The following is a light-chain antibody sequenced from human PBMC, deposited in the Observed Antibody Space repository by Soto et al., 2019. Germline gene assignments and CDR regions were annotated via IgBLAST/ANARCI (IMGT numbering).Light chain of an antibody. CDR3: SSYAGSSNV. Sequence: QSALTQPPSASGSPGQSVAISCTGTSCDVGGYNYVSWYQQHPGKAPKLMIYEVNKRPSGVPYRFSGSKSGNTASLTVSGLQAEDEADYYCSSYAGSSNVFGTGTKVTVL. CDR1: SCDVGGYNY. J-gene: IGLJ1*01. CDR2: EVN. V-gene: IGLV2-8*01.